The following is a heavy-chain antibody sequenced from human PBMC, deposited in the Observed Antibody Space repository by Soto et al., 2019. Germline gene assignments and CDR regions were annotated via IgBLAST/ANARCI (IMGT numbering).Heavy chain of an antibody. J-gene: IGHJ6*02. CDR1: GGSFSSYY. Sequence: SETLSLTCAVSGGSFSSYYWTWIRQPPGRGLEWIGEIDHSGSTNYNPSLEGRVTMSIDTAKNRFSLNVTSVTAADTAVYYCVRGLRYSGMDVWGQGTTVTVSS. CDR3: VRGLRYSGMDV. CDR2: IDHSGST. D-gene: IGHD2-15*01. V-gene: IGHV4-34*01.